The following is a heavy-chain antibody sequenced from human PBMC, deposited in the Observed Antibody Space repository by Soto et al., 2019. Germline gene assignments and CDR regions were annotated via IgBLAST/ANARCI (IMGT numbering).Heavy chain of an antibody. CDR3: ARNRRIPDAFDI. D-gene: IGHD5-18*01. CDR2: IIPIFGTA. V-gene: IGHV1-69*06. J-gene: IGHJ3*02. CDR1: GVTFSSYA. Sequence: GSSVKLSFKASGVTFSSYAISWVRQAPGQGLDCMGGIIPIFGTANYAQKFQGRVTITADKSTSTAYMELSSLRSEDTAVSYCARNRRIPDAFDIWGQGTMVTVSS.